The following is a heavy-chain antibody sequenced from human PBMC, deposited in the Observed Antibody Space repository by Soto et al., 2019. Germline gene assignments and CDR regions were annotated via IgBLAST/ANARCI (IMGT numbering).Heavy chain of an antibody. CDR2: INRCGST. CDR1: GGSFSGYY. Sequence: QMQLQQWGAGLLKPSETLSLTCAVYGGSFSGYYYYWIRQPPGKGLEWIGEINRCGSTNYNPSLKSRVTISVDTSKNQFSLTLSSVTAADTAIYYCARGGLTTVPPLTWCHGTLFAVSS. V-gene: IGHV4-34*01. J-gene: IGHJ4*01. CDR3: ARGGLTTVPPLT. D-gene: IGHD4-17*01.